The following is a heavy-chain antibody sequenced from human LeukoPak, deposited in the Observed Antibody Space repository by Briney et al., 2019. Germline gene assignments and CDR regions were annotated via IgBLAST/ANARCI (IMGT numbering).Heavy chain of an antibody. CDR2: IWYDGTDT. CDR3: ARDTDTATLGDY. J-gene: IGHJ4*02. V-gene: IGHV3-33*01. D-gene: IGHD5-18*01. Sequence: GGSLRLSCVASGFTFSRFNMHWVRQAPGKGLEWVALIWYDGTDTYYADAVKGRFTISRDDSKNTVYLQMNSLRAEDTAVYYCARDTDTATLGDYWGQGTLVTVSS. CDR1: GFTFSRFN.